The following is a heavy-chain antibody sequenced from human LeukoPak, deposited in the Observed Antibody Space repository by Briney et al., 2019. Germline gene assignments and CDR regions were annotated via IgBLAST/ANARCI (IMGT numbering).Heavy chain of an antibody. J-gene: IGHJ4*02. Sequence: PGGSLRLSCAASGFTFSSYSMNWVRQAPGKGLEWISSISSSGTYIYYADSVKGPFTISRDNAKNSLYLQMNSLRAEDTAVYYCASGYGRARASDYWGQGTLVTVSS. V-gene: IGHV3-21*01. CDR2: ISSSGTYI. CDR3: ASGYGRARASDY. CDR1: GFTFSSYS. D-gene: IGHD1-26*01.